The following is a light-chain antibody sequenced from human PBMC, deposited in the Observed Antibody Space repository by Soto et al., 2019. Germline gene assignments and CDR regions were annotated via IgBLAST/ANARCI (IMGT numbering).Light chain of an antibody. J-gene: IGKJ1*01. CDR2: GAS. CDR3: QQSYGTPQT. CDR1: QTITSY. Sequence: EIQSTQSPSYRSAFAGGGRSITSRASQTITSYLNWYQQKPGKAPELLIHGASSLQSGVPSRFSASGSGTDFTLTITSLQPEDLATDYGQQSYGTPQTFGQGTKVDIK. V-gene: IGKV1-39*01.